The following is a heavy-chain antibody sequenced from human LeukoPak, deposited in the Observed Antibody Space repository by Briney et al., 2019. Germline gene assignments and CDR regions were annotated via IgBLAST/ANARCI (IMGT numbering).Heavy chain of an antibody. V-gene: IGHV3-23*01. J-gene: IGHJ4*02. CDR2: ISGSGANT. Sequence: GGSLRLSCAASGFIFSSYAMSWVRQVPGKGLQWVSSISGSGANTYNVDSVKGRFTISRDNSKTTLYVQMNSLRTEDTAVYYCAREGTGTIDYWGQGTLVTVSS. CDR1: GFIFSSYA. D-gene: IGHD1-1*01. CDR3: AREGTGTIDY.